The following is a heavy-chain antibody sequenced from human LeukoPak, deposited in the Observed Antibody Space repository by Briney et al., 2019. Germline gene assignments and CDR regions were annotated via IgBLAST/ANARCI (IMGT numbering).Heavy chain of an antibody. D-gene: IGHD6-13*01. Sequence: GGSLRLSCAASGFTFSSYWMHWVRQAPGKGLVWVSRINSDGSSTSYADSVKGRFTISRDNGKNSLYLQMNSLRAEDTAVYYCARDSAIASGGQDSWGQGTLVTVSS. CDR2: INSDGSST. CDR3: ARDSAIASGGQDS. J-gene: IGHJ4*02. CDR1: GFTFSSYW. V-gene: IGHV3-74*01.